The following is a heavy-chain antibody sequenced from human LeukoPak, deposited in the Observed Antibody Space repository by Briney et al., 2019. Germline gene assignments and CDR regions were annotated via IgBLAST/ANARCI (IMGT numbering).Heavy chain of an antibody. J-gene: IGHJ1*01. Sequence: SVKVSCKASGGTFSSYAISWVRQAPGQGPEWMGGIIPIFGTANYAQKFQSRVTITADESTSTAYMELSSLRSEDTAVYYCARTYDSSGSEYFQHWGQGTLVTVSS. CDR3: ARTYDSSGSEYFQH. V-gene: IGHV1-69*13. D-gene: IGHD3-22*01. CDR2: IIPIFGTA. CDR1: GGTFSSYA.